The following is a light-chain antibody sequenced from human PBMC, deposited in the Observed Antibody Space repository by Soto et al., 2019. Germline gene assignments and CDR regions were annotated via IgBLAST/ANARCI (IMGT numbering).Light chain of an antibody. CDR1: SSNIGSNY. V-gene: IGLV1-47*01. CDR2: GNN. CDR3: AAWDDSLSGSV. J-gene: IGLJ2*01. Sequence: QSVLTQPPSASGTPGQRVAISCSGSSSNIGSNYVYWYQQLPGTAPKLLIYGNNQRPSGVPDRFSGSKSGTSASLAISGLRSEDEADYYCAAWDDSLSGSVFGGGTKLTVL.